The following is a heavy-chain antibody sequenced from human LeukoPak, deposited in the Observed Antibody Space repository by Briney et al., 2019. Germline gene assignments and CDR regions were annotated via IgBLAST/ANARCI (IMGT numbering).Heavy chain of an antibody. D-gene: IGHD1-26*01. CDR1: GGTFSSYA. Sequence: GASVKVSCKASGGTFSSYAISWVRQAPGQGLEWMGGIIPIFGTANYAQKFQGRVTITADKSTSTAYMELSSLRSEDTAVYYCAREHPSGSFLDYWGQGTLVTVSS. V-gene: IGHV1-69*06. CDR3: AREHPSGSFLDY. J-gene: IGHJ4*02. CDR2: IIPIFGTA.